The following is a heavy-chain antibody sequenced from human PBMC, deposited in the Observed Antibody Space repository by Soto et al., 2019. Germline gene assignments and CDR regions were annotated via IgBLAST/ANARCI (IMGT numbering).Heavy chain of an antibody. J-gene: IGHJ4*02. CDR2: FGRENGET. V-gene: IGHV1-24*01. Sequence: SVQLSSEVCRDRLDSLSMPWVRQAPGEGLEWMGGFGRENGETIYAQRCQGTVIMTEESSADTPYMELSSLRSEDTVVYYRAIEVRRSHQFDHWGRGTL. CDR1: RDRLDSLS. D-gene: IGHD6-13*01. CDR3: AIEVRRSHQFDH.